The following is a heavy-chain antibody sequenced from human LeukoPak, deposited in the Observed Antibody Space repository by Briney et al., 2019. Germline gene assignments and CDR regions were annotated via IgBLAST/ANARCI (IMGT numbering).Heavy chain of an antibody. V-gene: IGHV4-31*03. J-gene: IGHJ3*02. CDR3: ARARYVNSFYAFDI. CDR2: IYYSGST. D-gene: IGHD3-9*01. CDR1: GGSISSGDYY. Sequence: PSQTLSLTCTVSGGSISSGDYYWSWIRQHPGKGLEWIGYIYYSGSTYYNPSLKSRVTISVDTSKNQFSLKLSSVTAADTAVYYCARARYVNSFYAFDIWGQGTLVTVSS.